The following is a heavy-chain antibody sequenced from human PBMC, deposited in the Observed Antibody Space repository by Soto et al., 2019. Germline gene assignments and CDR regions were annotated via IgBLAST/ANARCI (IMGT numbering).Heavy chain of an antibody. Sequence: QVQLQESGPGLVKPSETLSLNCTVSGGSFSSYYWSWIRQSPGKGLEWMGYSYESVSTNYNPSLKSRVNISVDPSKHQLALVLTSVTAADTAVYYCARARTRYCGYDSTYDYHIMDVWGKGTTVTVSS. D-gene: IGHD5-12*01. CDR2: SYESVST. V-gene: IGHV4-59*01. J-gene: IGHJ6*03. CDR3: ARARTRYCGYDSTYDYHIMDV. CDR1: GGSFSSYY.